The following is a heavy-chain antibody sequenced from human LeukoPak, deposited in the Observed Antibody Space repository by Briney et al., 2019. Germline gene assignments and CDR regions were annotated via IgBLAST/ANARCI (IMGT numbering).Heavy chain of an antibody. V-gene: IGHV4-39*01. CDR3: ARGRDSSGYRGSYYYYGMDV. Sequence: SETLSLTCTVSGGSISSSSYYWGWIRQPPGKGLEWIGSIYYSGSTYYNPSLKSRVTISVDTSKNQFSLKLSSVTAADTAVYYCARGRDSSGYRGSYYYYGMDVWGQGTTVTVSS. CDR2: IYYSGST. D-gene: IGHD3-22*01. J-gene: IGHJ6*02. CDR1: GGSISSSSYY.